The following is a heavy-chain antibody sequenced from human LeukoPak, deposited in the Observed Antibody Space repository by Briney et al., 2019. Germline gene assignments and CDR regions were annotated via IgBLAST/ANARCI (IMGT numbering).Heavy chain of an antibody. CDR1: GFTFSSYG. D-gene: IGHD1-26*01. Sequence: GGSLRLSCAASGFTFSSYGMYWVRQAPGKGLEWVAFTRYDGSNKYYADSVKGRFTISRDNSKNTLYLQMKSLRTEDTAVYYCAIGYGWEASYYYYYMDVWGKGTTVSISS. CDR3: AIGYGWEASYYYYYMDV. CDR2: TRYDGSNK. V-gene: IGHV3-30*02. J-gene: IGHJ6*03.